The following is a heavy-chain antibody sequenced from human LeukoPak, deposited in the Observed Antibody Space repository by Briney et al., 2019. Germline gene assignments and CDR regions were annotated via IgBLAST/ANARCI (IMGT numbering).Heavy chain of an antibody. J-gene: IGHJ4*02. D-gene: IGHD3-3*01. CDR2: IYYSGST. Sequence: PGGSLRLSCAASGFAFSRYGMHWVRQAPGKGLEWIGSIYYSGSTYYNPSLKSRVTISVDTSKNQFSLKLSSVTAADTAVYYCASTIFGVVIIREDVDYWGQGTLVTVSS. V-gene: IGHV4-39*01. CDR1: GFAFSRYG. CDR3: ASTIFGVVIIREDVDY.